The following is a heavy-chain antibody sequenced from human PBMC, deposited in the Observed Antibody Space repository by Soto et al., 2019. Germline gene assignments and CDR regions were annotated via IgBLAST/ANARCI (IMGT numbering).Heavy chain of an antibody. J-gene: IGHJ4*02. CDR1: GFVFSHYA. Sequence: EVQLLESGGGLVQPGWSLTVSCAASGFVFSHYAMTWVRQAPGKGLEWVSTVSENGDYTSYADSVKGRFTISRDNSKNTVFVQMNSLRAEDTAVYYCARRTAVRNFDYWGQGTLVTVSS. CDR3: ARRTAVRNFDY. D-gene: IGHD6-19*01. CDR2: VSENGDYT. V-gene: IGHV3-23*01.